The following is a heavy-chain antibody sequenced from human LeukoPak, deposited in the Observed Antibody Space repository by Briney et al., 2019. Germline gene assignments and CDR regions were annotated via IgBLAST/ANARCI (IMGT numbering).Heavy chain of an antibody. V-gene: IGHV5-51*01. J-gene: IGHJ4*02. CDR2: IYPGDSDT. D-gene: IGHD1-20*01. CDR3: ARLQWAITYFDY. CDR1: GYQFSNYW. Sequence: GESLKISCKGSGYQFSNYWIAWVRQMPGKGLEWMGIIYPGDSDTRYSPSFQDQVTISADKSVSTASLQWSSLKASDTGFYYCARLQWAITYFDYLGQGILVTVSS.